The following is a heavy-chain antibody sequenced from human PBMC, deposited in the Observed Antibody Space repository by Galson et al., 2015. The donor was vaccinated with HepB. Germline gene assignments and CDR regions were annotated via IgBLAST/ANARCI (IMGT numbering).Heavy chain of an antibody. J-gene: IGHJ4*02. V-gene: IGHV3-74*01. Sequence: SLRLSCAASGFTFSSYWMHWVRQAPGKGLGWVSRINSDGSSTSYADSVKGRFTISRDNAKNTLYLHMNSLRAEDTAVYYCARGGTRSGYANYWGQGTLVTVSS. CDR1: GFTFSSYW. CDR2: INSDGSST. CDR3: ARGGTRSGYANY. D-gene: IGHD5-12*01.